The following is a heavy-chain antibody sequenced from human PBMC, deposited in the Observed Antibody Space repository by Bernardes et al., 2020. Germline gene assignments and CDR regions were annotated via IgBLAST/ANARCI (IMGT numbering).Heavy chain of an antibody. Sequence: SESLSLTCAVYGGSFSGYYWSWIRQPPGKGLEWIGEINHSGSTNYNPSLKSRVTISVDTSKNQFSLKLSSVTAADTAVYYCAKGHEDNWHRLPLDSWGQGTLVTVSS. CDR2: INHSGST. V-gene: IGHV4-34*01. CDR3: AKGHEDNWHRLPLDS. J-gene: IGHJ4*02. CDR1: GGSFSGYY. D-gene: IGHD1-1*01.